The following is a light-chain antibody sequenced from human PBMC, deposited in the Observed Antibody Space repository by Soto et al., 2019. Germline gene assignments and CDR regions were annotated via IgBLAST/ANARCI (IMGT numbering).Light chain of an antibody. V-gene: IGKV1-39*01. CDR3: QQSYSSPLT. Sequence: DIPMAQSPSSLSASVGDRVTITCRASQSISNYLNWYQQKPGKAPKLLIYAASSLQSGVPSRFSGSGSGTDFTLTLRSLQPEDFATYSCQQSYSSPLTFGGGTKVEIK. CDR1: QSISNY. J-gene: IGKJ4*01. CDR2: AAS.